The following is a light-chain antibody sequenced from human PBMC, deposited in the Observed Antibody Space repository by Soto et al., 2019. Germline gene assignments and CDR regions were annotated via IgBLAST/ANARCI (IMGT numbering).Light chain of an antibody. CDR2: KAS. CDR1: QSISSW. V-gene: IGKV1-5*03. J-gene: IGKJ2*01. CDR3: QQSLSYPYS. Sequence: DIQMTPSPSTLSASVGDRVTITCRASQSISSWLAWYQQKPGKAPKLLIYKASSLESGVPSRFSGSGSGTEFTLTINSLQPDDFAPYYCQQSLSYPYSFGQGTKLDI.